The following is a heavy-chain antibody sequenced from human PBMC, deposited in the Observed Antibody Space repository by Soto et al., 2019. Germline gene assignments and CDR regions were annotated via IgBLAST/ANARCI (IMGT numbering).Heavy chain of an antibody. CDR3: SRVGCSNSKCYTRGMDV. J-gene: IGHJ6*02. CDR2: IYSDGTT. CDR1: GGSISGYY. D-gene: IGHD2-2*01. V-gene: IGHV4-4*07. Sequence: ETLSLTCTVSGGSISGYYWSWVRQPAGKGLEWVGRIYSDGTTNYSPSLKSRVTMSLDTSKDQFSLHLNSVTAADTTVYYCSRVGCSNSKCYTRGMDVWGQGTTVTVS.